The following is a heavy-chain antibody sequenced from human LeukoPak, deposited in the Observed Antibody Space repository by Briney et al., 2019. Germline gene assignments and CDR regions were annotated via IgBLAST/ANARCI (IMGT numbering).Heavy chain of an antibody. J-gene: IGHJ4*02. Sequence: SETLSLTCTVYGGSISSYYWSWIRQPAGKGLEWLGRIYSSGSTSYNPSLRSRVTMSVDMSKNQFSLKLSSVTAADTAVYYCARDREGATIFDYWGQGTLVTVSS. V-gene: IGHV4-4*07. CDR2: IYSSGST. CDR3: ARDREGATIFDY. D-gene: IGHD1-26*01. CDR1: GGSISSYY.